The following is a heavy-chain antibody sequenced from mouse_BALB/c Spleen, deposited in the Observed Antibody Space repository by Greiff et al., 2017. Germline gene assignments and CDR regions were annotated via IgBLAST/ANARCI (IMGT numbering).Heavy chain of an antibody. CDR2: IYPGDGDT. CDR1: GYAFSSSW. CDR3: AITGTEYFDV. V-gene: IGHV1-82*01. Sequence: QVQLQQSGPELVKPGASVKISCKASGYAFSSSWMNWVKQRPGQGLEWIGRIYPGDGDTNYNGKFKGKATLTADKSSSTAYMQLSSLTSVDSAVYFCAITGTEYFDVWAQGPRSPSPQ. J-gene: IGHJ1*01. D-gene: IGHD4-1*01.